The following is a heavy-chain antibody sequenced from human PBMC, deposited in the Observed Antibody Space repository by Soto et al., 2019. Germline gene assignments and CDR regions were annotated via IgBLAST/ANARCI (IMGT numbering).Heavy chain of an antibody. CDR2: ISWNSGTI. D-gene: IGHD3-3*01. CDR1: GRTFDDYA. J-gene: IGHJ4*02. Sequence: EVQLVESGGGLVQPGRSLRLSCAASGRTFDDYAMHWVRQAPGKGLEWVSGISWNSGTIGYADSVKGRFTISRDNAKNSLYLQMTSLRAEDTALYYCAKDRGFLDGVDYWGQGTLVTVSS. V-gene: IGHV3-9*01. CDR3: AKDRGFLDGVDY.